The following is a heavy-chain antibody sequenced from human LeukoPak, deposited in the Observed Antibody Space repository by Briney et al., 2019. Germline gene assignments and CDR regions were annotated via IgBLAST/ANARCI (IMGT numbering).Heavy chain of an antibody. Sequence: GGSLRLSCAASGFTFDDYAMHWVRQAPGKGLEWVSGISWNSGSIGYADSVKGRFTISRDNAKNSLYLQMNSLRAEDTALYYCARAIAVAGTDSWGQGTLVTVSS. CDR3: ARAIAVAGTDS. V-gene: IGHV3-9*01. CDR1: GFTFDDYA. D-gene: IGHD6-19*01. J-gene: IGHJ4*02. CDR2: ISWNSGSI.